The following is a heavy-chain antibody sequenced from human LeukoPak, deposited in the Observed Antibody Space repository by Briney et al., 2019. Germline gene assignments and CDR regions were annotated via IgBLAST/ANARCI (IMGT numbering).Heavy chain of an antibody. CDR2: IRYDGSNK. D-gene: IGHD2-15*01. CDR3: ARGVYCSGGSCYSDY. J-gene: IGHJ4*02. V-gene: IGHV3-30*02. CDR1: GFTFSSYG. Sequence: GGSLRLSCAASGFTFSSYGMHWVRQAPGKGLEWVAFIRYDGSNKYYADSVKGRFTISRDNSKNTLYLQMNSPRAEDTAVYYCARGVYCSGGSCYSDYWGQGTLVTVSS.